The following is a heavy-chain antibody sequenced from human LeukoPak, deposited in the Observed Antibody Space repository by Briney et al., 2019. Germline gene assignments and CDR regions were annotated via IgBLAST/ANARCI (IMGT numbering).Heavy chain of an antibody. CDR2: ISYDGSNK. CDR3: AKDRRYSSGWYPTYFDY. V-gene: IGHV3-30*18. J-gene: IGHJ4*02. CDR1: GFTFSSYG. Sequence: GRSLRLSCAASGFTFSSYGMHWVRQAPGKGLEWVAVISYDGSNKYYADSVKGRFTISRDNSKNMLYLQMNSLRAEDTAVYYCAKDRRYSSGWYPTYFDYWGQGTLVTVSS. D-gene: IGHD6-19*01.